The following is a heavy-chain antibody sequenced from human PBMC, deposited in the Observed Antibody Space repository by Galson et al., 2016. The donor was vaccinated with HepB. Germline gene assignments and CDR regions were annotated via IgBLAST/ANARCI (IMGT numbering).Heavy chain of an antibody. CDR1: GFTFSSYV. V-gene: IGHV3-64*01. D-gene: IGHD5-12*01. CDR2: ISSNGGST. CDR3: AREDIVATISDYYYGTDV. J-gene: IGHJ6*04. Sequence: SLRLSCAASGFTFSSYVMHWVRQGPGKGLEYVSSISSNGGSTYYANSVKGRFTISRDNSKNTLYLQMGSLRVEDMAVYYCAREDIVATISDYYYGTDVWGKGTTVTVSS.